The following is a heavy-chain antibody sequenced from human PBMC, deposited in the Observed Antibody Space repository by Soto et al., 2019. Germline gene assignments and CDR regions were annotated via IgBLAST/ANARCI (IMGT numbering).Heavy chain of an antibody. CDR1: GFTFTNAW. CDR3: TTLGSHYFYHNFDV. Sequence: EVQLVESGGGLVTPGGSLRLSCAVSGFTFTNAWMNWVRQAPGKGLEWVGLIKMKSEGATTHYAAPVNGRFTISRDDSKKMLYLQMSNLKTEDTAVYYCTTLGSHYFYHNFDVWGQGTTVTVP. J-gene: IGHJ6*02. V-gene: IGHV3-15*07. CDR2: IKMKSEGATT. D-gene: IGHD1-26*01.